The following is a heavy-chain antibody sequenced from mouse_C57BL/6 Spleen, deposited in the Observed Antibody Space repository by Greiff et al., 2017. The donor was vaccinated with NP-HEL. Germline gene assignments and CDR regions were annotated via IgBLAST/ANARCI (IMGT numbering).Heavy chain of an antibody. V-gene: IGHV1-47*01. D-gene: IGHD1-1*01. CDR3: ARRGYYYGSSSYWYFDV. CDR1: GYTFTTYP. Sequence: VKLQESGAELVKPGASVKMSCKASGYTFTTYPIEWMKQNHGKSLEWIGNFHPYNDDTKYNEKFKGKATLTVEKSSSTVYLELSRLTSDDSAVYYCARRGYYYGSSSYWYFDVWGTGTTVTVSS. CDR2: FHPYNDDT. J-gene: IGHJ1*03.